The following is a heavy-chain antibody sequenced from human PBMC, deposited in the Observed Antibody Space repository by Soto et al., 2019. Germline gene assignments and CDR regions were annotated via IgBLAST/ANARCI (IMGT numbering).Heavy chain of an antibody. V-gene: IGHV4-31*03. J-gene: IGHJ6*02. CDR1: GGSISSGGYY. D-gene: IGHD3-22*01. Sequence: SETLSLTYTVSGGSISSGGYYWSWIRQHPGKGLEWIGYIYYSGSTYYNPSLKSRVTISVDTSKNQFSLKLSSVTAADTAVYYCARVVHYYDSSGYPGDYGMDVWGQGTTVTVSS. CDR3: ARVVHYYDSSGYPGDYGMDV. CDR2: IYYSGST.